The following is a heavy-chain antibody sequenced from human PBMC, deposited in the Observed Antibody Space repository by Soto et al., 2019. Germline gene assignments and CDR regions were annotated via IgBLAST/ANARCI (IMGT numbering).Heavy chain of an antibody. Sequence: PGGSLRLSCAASGFSFSSYAMSWVRQAPGKGLEWVSTLSGSGGTTYYADSVKGRFTISRDNSKNTLYLQMLTLGAEDTAMYYCAKGVAYNRGWNKHFDYWGHGTQVTVSS. CDR3: AKGVAYNRGWNKHFDY. D-gene: IGHD6-19*01. V-gene: IGHV3-23*01. CDR1: GFSFSSYA. CDR2: LSGSGGTT. J-gene: IGHJ4*01.